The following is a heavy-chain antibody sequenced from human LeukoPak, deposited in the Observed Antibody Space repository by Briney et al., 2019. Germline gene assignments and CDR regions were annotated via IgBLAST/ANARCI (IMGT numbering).Heavy chain of an antibody. V-gene: IGHV3-21*01. Sequence: PGGSLRLSCAASGFTFSSYSMNWVRQAPGKGLEWVSSISSSSYIYYADSVKGRFTISRDNAKNSLYLQMNSLRAEDTAVYYCARDAIRIQLGAFDIWGQGTMVTVSS. CDR2: ISSSSYI. CDR3: ARDAIRIQLGAFDI. J-gene: IGHJ3*02. D-gene: IGHD5-18*01. CDR1: GFTFSSYS.